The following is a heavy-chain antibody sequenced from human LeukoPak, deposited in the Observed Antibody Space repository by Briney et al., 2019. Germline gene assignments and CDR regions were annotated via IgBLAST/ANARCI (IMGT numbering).Heavy chain of an antibody. Sequence: PGGSLRLSCAASGLTFSNYDMHWVRQAPGKGLEWVAVISYDGSNKYYADSVKGRFTISRDNARNTLYLQMNSLRDEDTAVYYCARDSPRTGPWGQGTLVTVSS. CDR3: ARDSPRTGP. J-gene: IGHJ5*02. CDR2: ISYDGSNK. V-gene: IGHV3-30-3*01. D-gene: IGHD1-1*01. CDR1: GLTFSNYD.